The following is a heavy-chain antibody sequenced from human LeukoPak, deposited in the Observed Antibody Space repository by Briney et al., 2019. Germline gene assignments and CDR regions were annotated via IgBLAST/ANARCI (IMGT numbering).Heavy chain of an antibody. V-gene: IGHV3-30*04. CDR2: ISYDGSNK. D-gene: IGHD2-8*01. Sequence: GGSLRLSCAASGFTFSSYAVHWVRQAPGKGLEWVAVISYDGSNKYYADSVKGRFTISRDNSKNTLYLQMNSLRAEDTAVYYCARDLIINWFDPWGQGTLVTVSS. CDR1: GFTFSSYA. J-gene: IGHJ5*02. CDR3: ARDLIINWFDP.